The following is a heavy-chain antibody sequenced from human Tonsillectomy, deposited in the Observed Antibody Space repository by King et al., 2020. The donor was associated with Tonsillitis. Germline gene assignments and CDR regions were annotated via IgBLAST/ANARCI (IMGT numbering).Heavy chain of an antibody. D-gene: IGHD1-26*01. CDR2: ISGSGYST. J-gene: IGHJ4*02. Sequence: VQLVESGGGLVQPGGSLRLSCAASGFTVSTYAMSWVRQAPGKGLEWVSAISGSGYSTHYADSVKGRFTISRDNSKNTLYLQMNSLRADDTAIFYCAKDPEEATFDDWGQGTLATVSS. CDR1: GFTVSTYA. V-gene: IGHV3-23*04. CDR3: AKDPEEATFDD.